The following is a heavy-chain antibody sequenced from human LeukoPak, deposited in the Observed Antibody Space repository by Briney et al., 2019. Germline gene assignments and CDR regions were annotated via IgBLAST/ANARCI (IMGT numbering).Heavy chain of an antibody. D-gene: IGHD1-26*01. CDR2: MNPNSGNT. J-gene: IGHJ3*02. CDR1: GYTFTSYY. CDR3: ARDEWELLDAFDI. Sequence: ASVKVSCKASGYTFTSYYMHWVRQAPGQGLEWMGWMNPNSGNTGYAQKFQGRVTMTRNTSISTAYMGLSSLRSEDTAVYYCARDEWELLDAFDIWGQGTMVTVSS. V-gene: IGHV1-8*02.